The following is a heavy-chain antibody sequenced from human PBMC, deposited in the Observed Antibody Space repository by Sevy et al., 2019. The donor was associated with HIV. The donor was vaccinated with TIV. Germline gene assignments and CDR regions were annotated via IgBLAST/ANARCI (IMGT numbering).Heavy chain of an antibody. CDR2: IKQDGSEK. CDR1: GFTFNNHW. CDR3: ARLPTGLQSFNYLLSTYFDS. D-gene: IGHD4-4*01. Sequence: GGSLRLSCAASGFTFNNHWMSWVRQAPEKGLEWVANIKQDGSEKYYVDHLKGRFTISRDNANNSLSLQIDGLRAEDTAVYYCARLPTGLQSFNYLLSTYFDSWGQGTLVTVSS. J-gene: IGHJ4*02. V-gene: IGHV3-7*01.